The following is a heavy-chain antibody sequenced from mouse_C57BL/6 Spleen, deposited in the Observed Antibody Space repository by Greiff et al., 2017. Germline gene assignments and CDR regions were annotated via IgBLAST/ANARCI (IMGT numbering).Heavy chain of an antibody. Sequence: VQLQQPGAELVRPGSSVKLSCKASGYTFTSYWMHWVKQRPIQGLEWIGNIDPSDSETHYNQKFKDKATLTVDESSSTAYMQLSSLTSEDSAVYYCARGYGSSYVDWYFDVWGTGTTGTVSA. CDR2: IDPSDSET. D-gene: IGHD1-1*01. CDR3: ARGYGSSYVDWYFDV. J-gene: IGHJ1*03. V-gene: IGHV1-52*01. CDR1: GYTFTSYW.